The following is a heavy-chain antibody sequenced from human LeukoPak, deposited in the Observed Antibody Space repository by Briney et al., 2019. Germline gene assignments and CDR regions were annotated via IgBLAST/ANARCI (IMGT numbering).Heavy chain of an antibody. J-gene: IGHJ3*02. D-gene: IGHD3-10*01. CDR1: GFTFSSYG. Sequence: GRSLRLSCAASGFTFSSYGMHWVRQAPGKGLEWVAVISYDGSNKYYADSVKGRFTISRDNSKNTLYLQMNSLRAEDTAVYYCAKEGTFDIWGQGTMVTVSS. CDR3: AKEGTFDI. CDR2: ISYDGSNK. V-gene: IGHV3-30*18.